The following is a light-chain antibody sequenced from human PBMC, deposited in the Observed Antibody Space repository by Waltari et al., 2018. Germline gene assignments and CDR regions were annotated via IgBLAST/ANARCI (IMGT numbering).Light chain of an antibody. CDR2: EAT. J-gene: IGLJ2*01. Sequence: QSALTQPASLSGSPGQSITISCAGSKNDLGTYNFVPCFHQFPGQAPKLLVSEATKRPSGVSFRFSGSKSGNTASLTISGLQAEDEADYYCCSYAGGSRVIFGGGTKLTVL. V-gene: IGLV2-23*01. CDR3: CSYAGGSRVI. CDR1: KNDLGTYNF.